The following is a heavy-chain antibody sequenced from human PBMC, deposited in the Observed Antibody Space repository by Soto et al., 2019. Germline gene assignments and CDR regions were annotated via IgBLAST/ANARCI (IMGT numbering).Heavy chain of an antibody. V-gene: IGHV1-58*02. CDR1: GSGFISSG. J-gene: IGHJ6*02. Sequence: SVKVSCKASGSGFISSGIQWVRQAHGQRLEWIGWIVVASGQTNYAQNFRGRVAITRDTSTATAYIEPTGLTSEDTAVYFCSADRPDIGVGWWVWGQGTTVTVSS. CDR3: SADRPDIGVGWWV. D-gene: IGHD2-15*01. CDR2: IVVASGQT.